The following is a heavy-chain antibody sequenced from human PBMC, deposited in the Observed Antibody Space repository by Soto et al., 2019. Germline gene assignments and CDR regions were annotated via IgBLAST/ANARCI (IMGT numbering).Heavy chain of an antibody. V-gene: IGHV1-69*01. D-gene: IGHD3-16*01. CDR1: GGSFGSSA. Sequence: QVQLVQSGADVKKPGSSVKVSCKTSGGSFGSSAISWVRQAPAQGLEWMGEIIPVFDKANYAQNFQGRLTSTADELTGTVFMELSSLRSEDTAVYFCARLRRDWGDAFDLWGLGTFVTASS. CDR2: IIPVFDKA. CDR3: ARLRRDWGDAFDL. J-gene: IGHJ3*01.